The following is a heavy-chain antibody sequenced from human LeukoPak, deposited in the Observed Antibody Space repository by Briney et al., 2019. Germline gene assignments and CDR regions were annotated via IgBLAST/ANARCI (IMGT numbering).Heavy chain of an antibody. CDR2: INPNSGGT. J-gene: IGHJ4*02. D-gene: IGHD3-16*01. Sequence: ASVTVSCTASGYTFTGFYMHWVRQAPGQGLEWMGWINPNSGGTNYAQKFQGRVTMTRDTSISTAYMELSRLTSDDTAVYYCARTAGTTFGFSDYWGQGTLVTVSS. V-gene: IGHV1-2*02. CDR1: GYTFTGFY. CDR3: ARTAGTTFGFSDY.